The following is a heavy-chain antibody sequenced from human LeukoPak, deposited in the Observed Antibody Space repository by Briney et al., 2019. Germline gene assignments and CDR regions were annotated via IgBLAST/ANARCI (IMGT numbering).Heavy chain of an antibody. D-gene: IGHD3/OR15-3a*01. J-gene: IGHJ4*02. CDR3: ARGADLVRYYFDY. V-gene: IGHV4-34*01. CDR2: INHSGST. Sequence: SETLSLTCAVYGGSFSGYYWSWIRQPPGKGLEWIGEINHSGSTNYNPSLKSRVTISVDTSKNQFSLKLSSVTAADTAVCYCARGADLVRYYFDYWGQGTLVTVSS. CDR1: GGSFSGYY.